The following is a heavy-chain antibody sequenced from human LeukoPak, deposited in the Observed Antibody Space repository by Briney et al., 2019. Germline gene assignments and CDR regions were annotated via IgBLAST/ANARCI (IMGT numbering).Heavy chain of an antibody. CDR3: ASPNDYVDAFDI. CDR2: IYPGDSDT. D-gene: IGHD4-17*01. J-gene: IGHJ3*02. V-gene: IGHV5-51*01. CDR1: GYTFTSYW. Sequence: ASVKVSCKASGYTFTSYWIGWVRQMPGKGLEWMGIIYPGDSDTRYSPSFQGQVTISADKSISTAYLQWSSLKASDTVMYYCASPNDYVDAFDIWGQGTMVTVSS.